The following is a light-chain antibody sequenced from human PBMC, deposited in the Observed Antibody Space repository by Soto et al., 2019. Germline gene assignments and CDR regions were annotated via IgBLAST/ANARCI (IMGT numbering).Light chain of an antibody. CDR1: QDIGDT. Sequence: EIGITQTSAPLSVYPEEGVTLTSRASQDIGDTLAWYQHKPGQTPRLLIYDTSTRETGVPARFSGSRSGPEFTLTINSLQSEDFATYYCQPSNNWPLTFGGGTKVDI. CDR3: QPSNNWPLT. V-gene: IGKV3-15*01. CDR2: DTS. J-gene: IGKJ4*01.